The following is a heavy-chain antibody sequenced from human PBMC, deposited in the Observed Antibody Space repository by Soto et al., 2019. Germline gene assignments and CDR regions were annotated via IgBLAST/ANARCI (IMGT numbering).Heavy chain of an antibody. Sequence: PGGSLRLSCAASGFTFSSYGMHWVRQAPGKGLEWVAVISYDGSNKYYADSVKGRFTISRDNSKNTLYLQMNSLRAEDTAVYYCAKDRAPLQYLLYGMDVWGQGTTFTVSS. CDR1: GFTFSSYG. V-gene: IGHV3-30*18. D-gene: IGHD4-4*01. CDR3: AKDRAPLQYLLYGMDV. CDR2: ISYDGSNK. J-gene: IGHJ6*02.